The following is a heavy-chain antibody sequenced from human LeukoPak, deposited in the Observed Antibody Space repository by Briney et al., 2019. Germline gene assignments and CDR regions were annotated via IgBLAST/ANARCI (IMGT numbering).Heavy chain of an antibody. V-gene: IGHV5-51*01. Sequence: GESLKISCKGSGYKLTSYWIGWVRQMPGKGLEWMGIIYPGDSDTRYSPSFQGQVTISVDKSMSTAYLQWSNLKASDTAMYYCARIMTVVAALDQWGQGTLVTVSS. CDR1: GYKLTSYW. CDR2: IYPGDSDT. CDR3: ARIMTVVAALDQ. D-gene: IGHD2-15*01. J-gene: IGHJ4*02.